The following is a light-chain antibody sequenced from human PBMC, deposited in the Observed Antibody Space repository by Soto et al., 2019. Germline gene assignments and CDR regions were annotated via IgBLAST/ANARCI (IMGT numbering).Light chain of an antibody. CDR1: SSDVGGYNY. CDR3: SSYTTSNTRQIV. J-gene: IGLJ1*01. V-gene: IGLV2-14*03. CDR2: DVS. Sequence: QSVLTQPASVSGSPGQSITVSCTGTSSDVGGYNYVSWYQHHPGKATKLIIYDVSNRPSGVSILFSGSKSDNTASLTISGLQPEDEADYHCSSYTTSNTRQIVFGTGTKVTVL.